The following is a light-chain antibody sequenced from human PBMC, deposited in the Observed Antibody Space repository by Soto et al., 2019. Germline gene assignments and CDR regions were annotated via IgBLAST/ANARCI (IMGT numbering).Light chain of an antibody. CDR3: QQYNTFWT. CDR2: KAS. J-gene: IGKJ1*01. Sequence: DIQMTQSHSTLSGSVGDRVTITCRASQTISSWLAWYQQKPGKAPKLLIYKASTLKSGVPSRFSGSGSGTEFTLTISFLQPDDSATYYCQQYNTFWTFGQGTKVDIK. CDR1: QTISSW. V-gene: IGKV1-5*03.